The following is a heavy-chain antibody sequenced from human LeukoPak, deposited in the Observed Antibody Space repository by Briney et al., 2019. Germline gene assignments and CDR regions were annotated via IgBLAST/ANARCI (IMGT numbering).Heavy chain of an antibody. Sequence: SETLSLTCAVYGGSFSDYYWAWIRQTPGKGLEWIGEMSPSGSSNYNPSLKSRVTISVDTSKNQFSLKLRSVTAADTAVYYCARGRQDVNMILVVMAGVSYYLDVWSKGTTVTVS. CDR2: MSPSGSS. CDR3: ARGRQDVNMILVVMAGVSYYLDV. CDR1: GGSFSDYY. D-gene: IGHD3-22*01. V-gene: IGHV4-34*01. J-gene: IGHJ6*03.